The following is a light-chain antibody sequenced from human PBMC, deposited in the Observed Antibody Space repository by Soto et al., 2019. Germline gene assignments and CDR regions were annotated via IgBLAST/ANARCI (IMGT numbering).Light chain of an antibody. CDR2: GDN. CDR3: KPYNSSLRGSYV. V-gene: IGLV1-40*01. J-gene: IGLJ1*01. Sequence: QAVVTQPPSVSGAPGQRVTISCTGSRSNIGAGYDVYWYQQLPGTAPKLLISGDNNRPSGVPDRFSASKSGTSASLAITGLRSADEAFYYCKPYNSSLRGSYVFGPGTTLPAL. CDR1: RSNIGAGYD.